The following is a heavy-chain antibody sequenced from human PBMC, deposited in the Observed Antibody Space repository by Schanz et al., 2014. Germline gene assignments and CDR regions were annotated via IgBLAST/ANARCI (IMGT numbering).Heavy chain of an antibody. CDR2: ISYDGINK. CDR1: GFNFSTYA. CDR3: AKVREWWPYYFDY. D-gene: IGHD2-15*01. V-gene: IGHV3-30*04. J-gene: IGHJ4*02. Sequence: QVHLVESGGGVVQPGGSLRLSCAASGFNFSTYALHWVRQAPGKGLEWVAVISYDGINKYYADSVKGRFTISRDNSENTLFLQMNSLRAEDTAVYYCAKVREWWPYYFDYWGQGTLVTVSS.